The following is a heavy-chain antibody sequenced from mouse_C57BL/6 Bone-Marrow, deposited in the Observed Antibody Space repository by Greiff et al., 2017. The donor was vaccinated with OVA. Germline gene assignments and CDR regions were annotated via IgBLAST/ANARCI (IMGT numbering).Heavy chain of an antibody. CDR1: GYTFTSYW. CDR3: AREVTAPYAMDY. D-gene: IGHD2-1*01. J-gene: IGHJ4*01. V-gene: IGHV1-69*01. CDR2: IDPSDSYT. Sequence: VQLQQPGAELVMPGASVKLSCKASGYTFTSYWMHWVKQRPGQGLEWIGEIDPSDSYTNYNQKFKGKSTLTVDKSSSTAYMQLSSLTSEDSAVYYCAREVTAPYAMDYWGQGTSVTVSS.